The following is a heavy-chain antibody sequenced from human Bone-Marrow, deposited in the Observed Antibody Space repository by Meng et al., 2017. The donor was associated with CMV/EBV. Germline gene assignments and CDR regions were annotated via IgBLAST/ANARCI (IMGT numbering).Heavy chain of an antibody. J-gene: IGHJ4*02. CDR2: IYHSGST. D-gene: IGHD2-15*01. CDR1: GGSISSYY. CDR3: SRESSGGTHYFDY. V-gene: IGHV4-38-2*02. Sequence: SETLSLTCTVSGGSISSYYWGWIRQPPGKGLEWIGSIYHSGSTYYNPSLKSRVTISVDTSKNQFSLKLSSVTAADTAVYYCSRESSGGTHYFDYWGQGTLVTVSS.